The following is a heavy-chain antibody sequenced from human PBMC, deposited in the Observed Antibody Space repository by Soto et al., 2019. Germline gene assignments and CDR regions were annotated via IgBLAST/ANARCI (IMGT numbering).Heavy chain of an antibody. J-gene: IGHJ5*02. V-gene: IGHV3-21*01. CDR2: ISSSTSYI. CDR3: ARGGEYCSSTSCYGLDP. CDR1: GFTFNSYS. Sequence: GGCLRLSCAASGFTFNSYSVNWVRQDPGKGLEWVSSISSSTSYIYYADSLKGRFTISRDNAKNSLYLQMNSLRAEDTAVYYCARGGEYCSSTSCYGLDPWGQGTLVTVSS. D-gene: IGHD2-2*01.